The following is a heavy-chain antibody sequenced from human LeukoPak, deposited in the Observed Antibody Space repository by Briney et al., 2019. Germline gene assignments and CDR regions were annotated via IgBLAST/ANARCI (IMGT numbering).Heavy chain of an antibody. V-gene: IGHV4-59*01. CDR1: GGSISSYY. J-gene: IGHJ4*02. D-gene: IGHD3-22*01. CDR2: IYFSGST. CDR3: ARGGSRGYYDY. Sequence: SETLSPTCTVSGGSISSYYWSWIRQPPGKGLEWIGYIYFSGSTNYNPSLKSRVTISVDTSKNQFSLKLSSVTAADTAVYYCARGGSRGYYDYWGQGTLVTVSS.